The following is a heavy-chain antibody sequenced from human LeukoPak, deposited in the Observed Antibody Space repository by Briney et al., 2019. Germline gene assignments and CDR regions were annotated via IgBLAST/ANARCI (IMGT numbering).Heavy chain of an antibody. CDR2: ISSGDFYI. CDR3: AGPGLRWWYFDV. Sequence: GGSLRLSCEASDFAFSNYVMTWVRRAPGKGLEWVSSISSGDFYIYYADSVKGRFTVSRDNAQNSLFLQMNSLRAEDTAVYYCAGPGLRWWYFDVWGRGTLVTVSS. D-gene: IGHD4-23*01. V-gene: IGHV3-21*01. CDR1: DFAFSNYV. J-gene: IGHJ2*01.